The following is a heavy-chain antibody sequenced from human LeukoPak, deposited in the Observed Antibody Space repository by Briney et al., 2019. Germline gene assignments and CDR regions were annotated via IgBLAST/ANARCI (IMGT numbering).Heavy chain of an antibody. CDR1: GFTFSSYS. V-gene: IGHV3-21*01. CDR3: ARDQSIAAAGRYYYGMDV. Sequence: GGSLRLSCAASGFTFSSYSMNWVRQAPGKGLEWVSSISSSSSYIYYADSVKGRLTISRDNAKNSLYLQMNSLRAEDTAVYYCARDQSIAAAGRYYYGMDVWGQGTTVTVSS. CDR2: ISSSSSYI. J-gene: IGHJ6*02. D-gene: IGHD6-25*01.